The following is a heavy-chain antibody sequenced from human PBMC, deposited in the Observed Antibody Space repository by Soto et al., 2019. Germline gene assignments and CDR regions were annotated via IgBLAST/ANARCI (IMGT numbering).Heavy chain of an antibody. D-gene: IGHD4-4*01. CDR3: ARTDYSNPLFDY. CDR1: GFTFSSYG. Sequence: GGSLRLSCAASGFTFSSYGMHWVRQAPGKGLEWVAVIWYDGSNKYYADSVKGRFTISRDNSKNTLYLQMNSLRAEDTAVYYCARTDYSNPLFDYWGQGTLVTVSS. J-gene: IGHJ4*02. CDR2: IWYDGSNK. V-gene: IGHV3-33*01.